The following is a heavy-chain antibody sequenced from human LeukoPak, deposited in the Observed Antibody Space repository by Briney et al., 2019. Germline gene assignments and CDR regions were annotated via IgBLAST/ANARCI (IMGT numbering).Heavy chain of an antibody. V-gene: IGHV3-21*01. CDR2: ISCSRSYI. CDR1: GFTFSSYS. J-gene: IGHJ6*02. Sequence: GGSLRLSCAASGFTFSSYSMNWVRQAPGKGLEWVSSISCSRSYIYYADSVKGRFTISRDNAKNALYLQMNSLRAEDTAVYYCARDPEYVLRFLEWLPGGYGMDVWGQGTTVTASS. D-gene: IGHD3-3*01. CDR3: ARDPEYVLRFLEWLPGGYGMDV.